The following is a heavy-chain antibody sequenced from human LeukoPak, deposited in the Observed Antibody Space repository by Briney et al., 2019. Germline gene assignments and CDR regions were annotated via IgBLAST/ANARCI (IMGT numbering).Heavy chain of an antibody. D-gene: IGHD1-1*01. J-gene: IGHJ4*02. CDR1: GFTLNSFA. Sequence: GGSLRLSCAASGFTLNSFAMSWVRQAPGKGLEWVSTISSRGDRTHYADSVKGRFSISRDNSKNTLYLQMNSLRAEDTAVYYCAWTGFHYWGQGTLVTVSS. V-gene: IGHV3-23*01. CDR3: AWTGFHY. CDR2: ISSRGDRT.